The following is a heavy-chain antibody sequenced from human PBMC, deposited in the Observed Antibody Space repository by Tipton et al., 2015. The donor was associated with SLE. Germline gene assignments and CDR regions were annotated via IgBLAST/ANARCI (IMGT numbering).Heavy chain of an antibody. CDR3: ARVLAAQGGY. J-gene: IGHJ4*02. Sequence: TLSLTCTVSGYSISSGYYWGWIRQPPGKGLGWIGSIYHSGSTYYNPSLKSRVTISVDTSKNQFSLKLSSVTAAGTAVYYCARVLAAQGGYWGQGTLVTVSS. CDR2: IYHSGST. D-gene: IGHD6-6*01. CDR1: GYSISSGYY. V-gene: IGHV4-38-2*02.